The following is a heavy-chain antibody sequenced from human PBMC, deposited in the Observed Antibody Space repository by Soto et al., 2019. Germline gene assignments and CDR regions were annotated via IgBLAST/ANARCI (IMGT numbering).Heavy chain of an antibody. V-gene: IGHV3-64D*06. CDR2: ISSNGGST. D-gene: IGHD6-6*01. J-gene: IGHJ6*02. Sequence: PGGSLRLSCSASGFTFSSYAMHWVRQAPGKGLEYVSAISSNGGSTYYADSVKGRFTISRDNSKNTLYLQMSSLRAEDTAVYYCCRIAARPSEPYYYYGMDVWGQGTTVTVSS. CDR1: GFTFSSYA. CDR3: CRIAARPSEPYYYYGMDV.